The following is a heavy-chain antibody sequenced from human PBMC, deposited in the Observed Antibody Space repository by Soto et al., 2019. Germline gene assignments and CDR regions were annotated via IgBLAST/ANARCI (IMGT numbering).Heavy chain of an antibody. J-gene: IGHJ4*02. CDR1: GGSISSGDYY. D-gene: IGHD3-9*01. CDR2: IYYSGST. Sequence: PSETLSLTCTVSGGSISSGDYYWSWIRQPPGKGLEWIGYIYYSGSTYYNPSLKSRVTISADTSKNQFSLKLSSVTAADTAVYYCARAPSGYFDFDYWGQGTLVTVSS. V-gene: IGHV4-30-4*01. CDR3: ARAPSGYFDFDY.